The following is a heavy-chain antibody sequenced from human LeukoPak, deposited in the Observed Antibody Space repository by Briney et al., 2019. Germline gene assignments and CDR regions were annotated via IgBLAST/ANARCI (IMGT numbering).Heavy chain of an antibody. CDR1: GYSFTNYW. J-gene: IGHJ4*02. CDR3: ARQRDSGFDFDS. CDR2: IYPSDSDT. V-gene: IGHV5-51*01. Sequence: GESLKISCMGSGYSFTNYWIGWVRQVPGSGLEWMGVIYPSDSDTRYSPSFQGQVIISADKSIDTAYLQWSSLKASDTAMYYCARQRDSGFDFDSWGQGTLVTVSS. D-gene: IGHD5-12*01.